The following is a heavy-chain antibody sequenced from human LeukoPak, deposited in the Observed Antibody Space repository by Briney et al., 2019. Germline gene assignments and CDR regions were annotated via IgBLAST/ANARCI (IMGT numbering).Heavy chain of an antibody. D-gene: IGHD1/OR15-1a*01. CDR1: GFTFRNYA. CDR2: VSFDGDTT. J-gene: IGHJ4*02. Sequence: GGSLRLSCAASGFTFRNYAMYWVREAPGRGVEWGAVVSFDGDTTFYSDSVKGRFAISRDNSKNTLYLEMNSLRPEDTAVYYCARFRAATTRFDYWGQGTLVTVSS. CDR3: ARFRAATTRFDY. V-gene: IGHV3-30*09.